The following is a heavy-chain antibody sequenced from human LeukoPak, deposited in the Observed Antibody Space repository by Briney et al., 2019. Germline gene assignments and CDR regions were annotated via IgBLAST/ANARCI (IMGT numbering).Heavy chain of an antibody. V-gene: IGHV4-61*01. Sequence: SETLSLTCTVSGDSISTSNSYWSWIRQPPGKGLEWIGYIYYSGSTNYNPSLKSRVTISVDTSKNQFSLKLSSVTAADTAVYYCARESDYYYYMDVWGKGTTVTVSS. CDR2: IYYSGST. CDR1: GDSISTSNSY. J-gene: IGHJ6*03. CDR3: ARESDYYYYMDV.